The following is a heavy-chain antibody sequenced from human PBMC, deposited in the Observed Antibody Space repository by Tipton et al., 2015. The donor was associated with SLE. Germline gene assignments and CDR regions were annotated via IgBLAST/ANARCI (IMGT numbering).Heavy chain of an antibody. J-gene: IGHJ2*01. V-gene: IGHV3-48*03. CDR2: ISVSGNTI. Sequence: SLRLSCAASGFTFSTYEMNWVRQAPGKGLEWVSYISVSGNTIYYADSVKGRFTISRDNSKKSLYLQMNSLRAEDTALYYCARAIGVYYDNRGNLLSNWYFDLWGQGTLVTVSS. CDR1: GFTFSTYE. D-gene: IGHD3-22*01. CDR3: ARAIGVYYDNRGNLLSNWYFDL.